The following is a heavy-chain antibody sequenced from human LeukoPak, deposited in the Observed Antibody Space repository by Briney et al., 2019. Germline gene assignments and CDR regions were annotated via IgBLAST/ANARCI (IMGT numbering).Heavy chain of an antibody. V-gene: IGHV3-30-3*01. CDR3: AKDLHDYGDYGRHNFDY. CDR2: ISYDGSNK. D-gene: IGHD4-17*01. Sequence: GGSLRLSCAASGFTFSSYAMHWVRQAPGKGLEWVAVISYDGSNKYYADSVKGRFTISRDNSKNTLYLQMNSLRAEDTAVYYCAKDLHDYGDYGRHNFDYWGQGTLVTVSS. J-gene: IGHJ4*02. CDR1: GFTFSSYA.